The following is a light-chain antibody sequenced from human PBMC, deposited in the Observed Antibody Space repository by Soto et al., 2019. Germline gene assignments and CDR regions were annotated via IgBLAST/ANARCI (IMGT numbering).Light chain of an antibody. Sequence: EIVLTQSPATLSLSPGERATLSCRASQSVSSYLAWYQQKPGQAPRLLIYDASNRATGIPARFSGSGSGTDFTLTISSLEPEDFAVYYCQQRSNFPTFGPATKVDIE. CDR2: DAS. CDR1: QSVSSY. V-gene: IGKV3-11*01. CDR3: QQRSNFPT. J-gene: IGKJ3*01.